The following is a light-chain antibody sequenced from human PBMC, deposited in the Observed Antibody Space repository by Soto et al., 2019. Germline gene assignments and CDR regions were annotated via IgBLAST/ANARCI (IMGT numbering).Light chain of an antibody. V-gene: IGKV3-15*01. J-gene: IGKJ1*01. CDR3: HQYDIWPPST. Sequence: VMTQSTASLAASPWERVTLSCRDGQNISSSLAWYQQRPGQAPRLLLSDASTRANGIPPRSSGGGSGTEFTVTISSIQYEDFAISYCHQYDIWPPSTFGQGTKVDI. CDR2: DAS. CDR1: QNISSS.